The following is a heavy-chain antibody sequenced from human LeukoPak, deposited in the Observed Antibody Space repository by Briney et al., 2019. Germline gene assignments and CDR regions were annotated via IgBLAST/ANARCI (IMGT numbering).Heavy chain of an antibody. CDR3: AKANGMDV. CDR1: GFTFSSYT. Sequence: GGSLRLSCAAPGFTFSSYTIHWVSQAPGKGLEWVALISYDGNNKYYADSVKGRFTISRDDSKNTLYLQMNSLRAEDTAVYYCAKANGMDVWGQGTTVTVSS. J-gene: IGHJ6*02. CDR2: ISYDGNNK. V-gene: IGHV3-30*04.